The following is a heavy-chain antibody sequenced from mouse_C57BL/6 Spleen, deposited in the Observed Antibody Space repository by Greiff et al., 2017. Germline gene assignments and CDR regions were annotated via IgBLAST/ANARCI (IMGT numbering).Heavy chain of an antibody. CDR2: IHPSDSDT. CDR3: EIGYYGISLHYAMDY. Sequence: VKLQQPGAELVKPGASVKVSCKASGYTFTSYWMHWVKQRPGQGLEWIGRIHPSDSDTNYNQKFKGKATLTVDKSSSTAYMQLSSLTSEDSAVYYCEIGYYGISLHYAMDYWGQGTSVTVSA. V-gene: IGHV1-74*01. J-gene: IGHJ4*01. D-gene: IGHD1-1*01. CDR1: GYTFTSYW.